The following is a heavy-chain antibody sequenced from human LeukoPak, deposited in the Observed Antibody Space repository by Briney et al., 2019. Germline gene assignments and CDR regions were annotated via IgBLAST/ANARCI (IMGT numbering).Heavy chain of an antibody. J-gene: IGHJ4*02. V-gene: IGHV1-46*01. D-gene: IGHD3-22*01. CDR2: INPVGGGT. CDR3: ARERGDYYDSSGYSDSGY. Sequence: VASVKVSCKASGYTFTDHYMHWVRQAPGQGLEWMGIINPVGGGTTYAQHFQGRVTMTRDTSTSTVYMELRSLRSEDTAVYYCARERGDYYDSSGYSDSGYWGQGTLVTVSS. CDR1: GYTFTDHY.